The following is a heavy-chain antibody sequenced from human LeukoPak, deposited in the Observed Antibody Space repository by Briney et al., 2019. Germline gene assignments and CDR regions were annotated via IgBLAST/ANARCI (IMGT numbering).Heavy chain of an antibody. J-gene: IGHJ2*01. D-gene: IGHD3-22*01. V-gene: IGHV1-69*04. CDR1: GYTFTGYY. Sequence: SVKVSCKASGYTFTGYYMHWVRQAPGQGLEWMGRIIPILGIANYAQKFQGRVTITADKSTSTAYMELSSLRSEDTAVYYCARDLDVTMIVVLPSSDWYFDLWGRGTLVTVSS. CDR3: ARDLDVTMIVVLPSSDWYFDL. CDR2: IIPILGIA.